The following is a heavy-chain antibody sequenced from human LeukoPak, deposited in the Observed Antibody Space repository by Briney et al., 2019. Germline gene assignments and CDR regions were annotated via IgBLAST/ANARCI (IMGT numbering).Heavy chain of an antibody. CDR3: ARETRLGTMVRGALDY. V-gene: IGHV3-21*01. D-gene: IGHD3-10*01. CDR1: GFTFSSYS. CDR2: ISSSSSYI. Sequence: GRSLRLSCAASGFTFSSYSMNWVRQAPGKGLEWVSSISSSSSYIYYADSVKGRFTISRDNAKNSLYLQMNSLRAEDTAVYYCARETRLGTMVRGALDYWGQGTLVTVSS. J-gene: IGHJ4*02.